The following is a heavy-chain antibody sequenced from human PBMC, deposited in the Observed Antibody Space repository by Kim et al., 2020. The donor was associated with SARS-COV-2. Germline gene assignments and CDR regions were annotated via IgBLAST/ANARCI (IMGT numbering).Heavy chain of an antibody. V-gene: IGHV3-20*01. J-gene: IGHJ4*02. CDR3: VRGYAGGPFDL. CDR2: ST. Sequence: STGYADSVKGRFTISGDTAKHSLFLQMTSPRADDTALYHCVRGYAGGPFDLWGQGTLVTVSS. D-gene: IGHD3-16*01.